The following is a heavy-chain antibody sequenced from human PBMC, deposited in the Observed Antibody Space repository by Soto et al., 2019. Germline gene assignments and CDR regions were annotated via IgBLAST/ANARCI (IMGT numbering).Heavy chain of an antibody. V-gene: IGHV1-69*13. D-gene: IGHD1-26*01. CDR3: AREPPEYSGSYYWFDP. CDR1: GGTFSSYA. Sequence: SVKVSRKASGGTFSSYAISWVRQAPGQGLEWMGGIIPIFGTANYAQKFQGRVTITADESTSTAYMELSSLRSEDTAVYYCAREPPEYSGSYYWFDPWGQGTLVTVSS. CDR2: IIPIFGTA. J-gene: IGHJ5*02.